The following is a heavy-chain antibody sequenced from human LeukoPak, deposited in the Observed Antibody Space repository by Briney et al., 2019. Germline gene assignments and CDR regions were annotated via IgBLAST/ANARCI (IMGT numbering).Heavy chain of an antibody. CDR3: ARESWYCSSTSCYTNGFDY. Sequence: GRSLRLSCAASGFTFSSYAMHWVRQAPGKGLEWVAVISYDGSNKYYADSVKGRFTISRDNSKNTLYLQMNSLRADDTAVYYCARESWYCSSTSCYTNGFDYWGQGTLDTVSS. CDR1: GFTFSSYA. CDR2: ISYDGSNK. V-gene: IGHV3-30-3*01. J-gene: IGHJ4*02. D-gene: IGHD2-2*02.